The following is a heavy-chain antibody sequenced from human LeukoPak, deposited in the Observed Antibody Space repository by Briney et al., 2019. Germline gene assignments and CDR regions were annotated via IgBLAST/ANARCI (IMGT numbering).Heavy chain of an antibody. D-gene: IGHD4-23*01. Sequence: PSETLSLTCTVSGGSISTYYWSWIRQPPGKGLEWIGYIYYTGSTNYNPSLESRVTISVDTSKNQFSLKLTSVTAADTAVYYCARSYYGGSHQYYFDYWGQGTLVTVSS. CDR2: IYYTGST. J-gene: IGHJ4*02. CDR3: ARSYYGGSHQYYFDY. CDR1: GGSISTYY. V-gene: IGHV4-59*08.